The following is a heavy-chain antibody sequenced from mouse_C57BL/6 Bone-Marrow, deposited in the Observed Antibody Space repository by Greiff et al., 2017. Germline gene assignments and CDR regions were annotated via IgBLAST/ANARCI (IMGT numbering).Heavy chain of an antibody. V-gene: IGHV1-81*01. CDR3: ARQGVGGYYLVSPYYFDY. J-gene: IGHJ2*01. CDR1: GYTFTSYG. D-gene: IGHD1-1*01. CDR2: INPRSGNT. Sequence: QVQLQQSGAELARPGASVKLSCKASGYTFTSYGISWVKQRTGPGLEWIGEINPRSGNTYYNEKVKGKATLTADKSSSTAYMELRSLTSEDSAVYFCARQGVGGYYLVSPYYFDYWGQGTTLTVSS.